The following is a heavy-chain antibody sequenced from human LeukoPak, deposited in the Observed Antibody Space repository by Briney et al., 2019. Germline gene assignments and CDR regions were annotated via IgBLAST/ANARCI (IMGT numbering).Heavy chain of an antibody. J-gene: IGHJ3*02. CDR2: IIPILGIA. D-gene: IGHD2-8*01. Sequence: EASVKVSCKASGGTFSSYAISWVRQAPGRGLEWMGRIIPILGIANYAQRFQGRVTVTADKSTSTAYMELSSLRSEDTAVYYCARAEGTILGICGQGTMVTVSS. CDR1: GGTFSSYA. V-gene: IGHV1-69*04. CDR3: ARAEGTILGI.